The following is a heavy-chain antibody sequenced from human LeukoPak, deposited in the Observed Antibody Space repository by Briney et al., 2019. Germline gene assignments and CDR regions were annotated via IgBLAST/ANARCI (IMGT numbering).Heavy chain of an antibody. CDR2: INPYDGAT. V-gene: IGHV1-2*02. CDR1: GYTFIANS. Sequence: GASVKVSCKASGYTFIANSIHWVRQAPGQGLEWMGWINPYDGATNYVQKFQGRVTMTRDTSITTAFMEVSGLRSEDTAVYYCASWTTRYSGSPHFDYWGQGTLVTVSS. CDR3: ASWTTRYSGSPHFDY. D-gene: IGHD1-26*01. J-gene: IGHJ4*02.